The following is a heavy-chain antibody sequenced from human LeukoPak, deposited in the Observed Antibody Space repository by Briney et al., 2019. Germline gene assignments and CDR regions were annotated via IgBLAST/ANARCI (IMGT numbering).Heavy chain of an antibody. CDR1: GGTFSSYA. Sequence: SVKVSCKASGGTFSSYAISWVRQAPGQGLEWMGGIIPIFGTANYAQKFQGRVTITADESTSTAYMELSSLRSEDTAVYYCARNLYPHIVVVPAAIYYYGMDVWGQGTTVTVSS. D-gene: IGHD2-2*02. J-gene: IGHJ6*02. V-gene: IGHV1-69*13. CDR3: ARNLYPHIVVVPAAIYYYGMDV. CDR2: IIPIFGTA.